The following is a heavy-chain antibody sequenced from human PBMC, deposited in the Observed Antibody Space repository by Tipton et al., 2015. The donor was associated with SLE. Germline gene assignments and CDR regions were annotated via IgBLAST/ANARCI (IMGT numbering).Heavy chain of an antibody. V-gene: IGHV4-39*01. Sequence: LRLSCTVSGDSISSSYYYWGWIGQPPGKGLEWIGHIYYSGSTYYIPSLKSRITISVDTSKNQFSLRLSSATAADTALYYCASLGMDYYFDLWGRGTLVTVSS. CDR3: ASLGMDYYFDL. CDR1: GDSISSSYYY. J-gene: IGHJ2*01. CDR2: IYYSGST. D-gene: IGHD7-27*01.